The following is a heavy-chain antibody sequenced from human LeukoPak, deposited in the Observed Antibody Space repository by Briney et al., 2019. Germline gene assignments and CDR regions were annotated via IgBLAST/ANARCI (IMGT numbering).Heavy chain of an antibody. D-gene: IGHD4-23*01. CDR3: ARDMTTVVYYYYMDV. CDR2: SNPNSGGT. Sequence: APVKVSCKAAGYTFTGYYMHRVRQPAGQRLEGMGGSNPNSGGTNYAQKFQGRVTMTRDTSISTAYMELSRLRSDATAVYYSARDMTTVVYYYYMDVWGKGTTVTVSS. V-gene: IGHV1-2*02. CDR1: GYTFTGYY. J-gene: IGHJ6*03.